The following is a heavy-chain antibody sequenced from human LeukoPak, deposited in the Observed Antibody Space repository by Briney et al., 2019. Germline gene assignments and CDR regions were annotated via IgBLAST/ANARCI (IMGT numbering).Heavy chain of an antibody. Sequence: PGGSLRLSCAASGFTFSNYAMSWVRQAPGKGLEWVSTITGSGGGSYYADSVKGRFTLSRDNSKNTLYLQMNSLRAEDTAVYYCARANSVTYSYYFDFWGQGTLVTVSS. CDR2: ITGSGGGS. D-gene: IGHD1-26*01. J-gene: IGHJ4*02. V-gene: IGHV3-23*01. CDR1: GFTFSNYA. CDR3: ARANSVTYSYYFDF.